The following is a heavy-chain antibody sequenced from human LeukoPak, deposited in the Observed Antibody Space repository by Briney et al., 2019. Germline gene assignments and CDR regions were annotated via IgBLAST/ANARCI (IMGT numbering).Heavy chain of an antibody. V-gene: IGHV1-2*02. CDR2: INPNSGGT. CDR3: ARVRMAVGSTSFYYYGMDV. D-gene: IGHD6-19*01. J-gene: IGHJ6*02. CDR1: GYTFTGHY. Sequence: ASVKVSCKASGYTFTGHYMHWVRQAPGQGPEWLGWINPNSGGTIYAQNFQGRVTMTRDTSISTAYMELSRLRSDDTAVYYCARVRMAVGSTSFYYYGMDVWGQGTTVTASS.